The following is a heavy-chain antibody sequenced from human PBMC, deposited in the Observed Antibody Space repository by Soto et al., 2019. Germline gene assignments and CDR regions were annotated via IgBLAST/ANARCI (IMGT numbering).Heavy chain of an antibody. CDR2: ISAYNGNT. D-gene: IGHD6-19*01. J-gene: IGHJ6*02. CDR1: GYTFTSYG. CDR3: ARDLGKGIAVNGMDV. Sequence: GASVKVSCKASGYTFTSYGISWVRQAPGQGLEWMGWISAYNGNTNYAQKLQGRVTMTTDTSTSTAYMELRSLRSDDTAVYYCARDLGKGIAVNGMDVWGQGTTVTVSS. V-gene: IGHV1-18*04.